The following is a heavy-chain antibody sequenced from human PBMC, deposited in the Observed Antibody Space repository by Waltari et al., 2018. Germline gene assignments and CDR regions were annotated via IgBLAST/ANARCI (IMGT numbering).Heavy chain of an antibody. CDR3: ARQGYSGSSLTYDY. V-gene: IGHV3-33*01. Sequence: QVQLVESGGGVVQPGRSLRLSCAASGFTFTSYGMHWVRQAPCKGLEWVAVMWYDGSNQYYADSVKGRFTISRDISKSTLYLQMNSLGPQDTAVYYCARQGYSGSSLTYDYWGQGTLVTVSS. CDR1: GFTFTSYG. J-gene: IGHJ4*02. CDR2: MWYDGSNQ. D-gene: IGHD6-13*01.